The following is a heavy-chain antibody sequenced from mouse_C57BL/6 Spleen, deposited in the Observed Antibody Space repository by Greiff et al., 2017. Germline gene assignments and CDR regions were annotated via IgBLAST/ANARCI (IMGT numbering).Heavy chain of an antibody. CDR2: IYPRDGST. CDR3: AYYYGSSSFAY. J-gene: IGHJ3*01. Sequence: VQVVESGPELVKPGASVKLSCKASGYTFTSYDINWVKQRPGQGLEWIGWIYPRDGSTKYNEKFKGKATLTVDTSSSTAYMELHSLTSEDSAVYFCAYYYGSSSFAYWGQGTLVTVSA. V-gene: IGHV1-85*01. D-gene: IGHD1-1*01. CDR1: GYTFTSYD.